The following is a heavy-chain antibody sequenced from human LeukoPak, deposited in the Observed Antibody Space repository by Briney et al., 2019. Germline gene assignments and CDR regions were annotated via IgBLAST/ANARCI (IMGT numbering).Heavy chain of an antibody. V-gene: IGHV4-39*07. CDR1: GGSISSSSYY. J-gene: IGHJ4*02. CDR3: ARPVKGYSSGWYPSYFDY. Sequence: SETLSLTCTVSGGSISSSSYYWGWIRQPPGKGLEWIGSIYYSGSTYYNPSLKSRVTISVDTSKNQFSLKLSSVTAADTAVYYCARPVKGYSSGWYPSYFDYWGQGTLVTVSS. CDR2: IYYSGST. D-gene: IGHD6-19*01.